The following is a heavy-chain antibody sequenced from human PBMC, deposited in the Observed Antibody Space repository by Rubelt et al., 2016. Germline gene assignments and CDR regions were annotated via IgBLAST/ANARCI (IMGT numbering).Heavy chain of an antibody. CDR1: GFTFTNYA. V-gene: IGHV3-23*01. CDR2: VTSGGST. Sequence: RLSCAASGFTFTNYAMSWVRQAPGKGLDWVAAVTSGGSTYYADSVKGRFTISRDNSKNTLFLQMSSLRVEDTAVYYCVKDLRGTTTLGYWGQGTLVTVSS. D-gene: IGHD3-10*01. CDR3: VKDLRGTTTLGY. J-gene: IGHJ4*02.